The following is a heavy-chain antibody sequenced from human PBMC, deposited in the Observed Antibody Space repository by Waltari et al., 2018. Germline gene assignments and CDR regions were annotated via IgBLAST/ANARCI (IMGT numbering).Heavy chain of an antibody. V-gene: IGHV1-69*10. J-gene: IGHJ4*02. CDR3: ARPAIYYDFWSGYPPFDY. Sequence: QVQLVQSGAEVKKPGSSVKVSCKASGDTFSSYAITWVRQAPGHGLEWMGGINPTLGIQNYAQKFQGRVTITADKSTSTAYMELTSLRSDDTAVYYCARPAIYYDFWSGYPPFDYWGQGTLVTVSS. CDR1: GDTFSSYA. D-gene: IGHD3-3*01. CDR2: INPTLGIQ.